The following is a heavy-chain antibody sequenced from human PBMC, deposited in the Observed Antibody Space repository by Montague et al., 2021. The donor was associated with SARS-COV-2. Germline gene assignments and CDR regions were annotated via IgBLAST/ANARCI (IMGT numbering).Heavy chain of an antibody. Sequence: SLRLSCSASGFTFSYFEMNWARQAPGKGLEWISYISGAGTTIYYXDSVKGRFTISRDNAKNSLYLQMNSLRAEDTAVYYCARDLVVTDGISDYWGQGTLVTVSS. V-gene: IGHV3-48*03. D-gene: IGHD2-8*02. CDR2: ISGAGTTI. CDR1: GFTFSYFE. CDR3: ARDLVVTDGISDY. J-gene: IGHJ4*02.